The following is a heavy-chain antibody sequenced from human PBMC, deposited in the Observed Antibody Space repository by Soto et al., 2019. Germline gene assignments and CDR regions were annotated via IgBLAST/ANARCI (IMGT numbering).Heavy chain of an antibody. CDR2: IDPSDSYT. V-gene: IGHV5-10-1*03. J-gene: IGHJ4*02. D-gene: IGHD2-2*01. Sequence: EVQLVQSGAEVKKPGESLRISCQGSGFSFTSSWITWVRQMPGKGLEWMGRIDPSDSYTNYSPSFQGHVTISADESISTAYLQWSSLKASDTAMYYCAREYCSGSSCSKFDYWGQGTLVTVSS. CDR3: AREYCSGSSCSKFDY. CDR1: GFSFTSSW.